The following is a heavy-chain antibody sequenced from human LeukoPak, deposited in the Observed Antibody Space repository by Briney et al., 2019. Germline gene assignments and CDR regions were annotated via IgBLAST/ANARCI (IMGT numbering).Heavy chain of an antibody. CDR3: TRPSYYDSRGYSTNGFDI. CDR2: SRDKAKSYTT. J-gene: IGHJ3*02. V-gene: IGHV3-72*01. Sequence: GGSLRLSCVASGFSSSDHYIDWVRQAPGKGLGWVGRSRDKAKSYTTDYAASVRGRFTISRDDSKNSLYLQMYSLKTEDTAVYFCTRPSYYDSRGYSTNGFDIWGQGTMVTVSS. D-gene: IGHD3-22*01. CDR1: GFSSSDHY.